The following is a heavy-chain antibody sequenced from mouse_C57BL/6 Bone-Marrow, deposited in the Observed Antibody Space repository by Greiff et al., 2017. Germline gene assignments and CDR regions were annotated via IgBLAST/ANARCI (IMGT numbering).Heavy chain of an antibody. CDR3: ARSHYYYGSAWFAY. CDR2: INPTYGTT. Sequence: VQLKEPGPELVKPGASVKISCKASGYSFTDYNMNWVKQSNGKSLEWIGVINPTYGTTSYNQKFKGKATLTVDQSSSTAYMQLNSLTSEDAAVYYCARSHYYYGSAWFAYWGQGTLVTVSA. D-gene: IGHD1-1*01. CDR1: GYSFTDYN. J-gene: IGHJ3*01. V-gene: IGHV1-39*01.